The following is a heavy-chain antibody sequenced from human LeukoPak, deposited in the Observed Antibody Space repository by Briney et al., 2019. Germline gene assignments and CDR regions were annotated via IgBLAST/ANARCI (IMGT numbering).Heavy chain of an antibody. J-gene: IGHJ4*02. CDR3: TKGGDIVVVVAATPTPFDY. V-gene: IGHV3-23*01. CDR2: ISDNGGVT. CDR1: GFTVSNSA. Sequence: GGSLRLSCAASGFTVSNSAMGWVRQTPGKGLEWVTGISDNGGVTNYADSVKGRFTISRDNSKNTLYLQMNSLRAEDTAVYYCTKGGDIVVVVAATPTPFDYWGQGTLVTVSS. D-gene: IGHD2-15*01.